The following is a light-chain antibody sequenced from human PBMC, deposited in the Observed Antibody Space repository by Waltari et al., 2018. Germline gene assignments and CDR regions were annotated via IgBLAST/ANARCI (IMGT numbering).Light chain of an antibody. CDR3: SSYTTITSVV. Sequence: QSALTQPPSVSGSPGQSVTISCTGPSSDVGSYNRVSWYQQSPGTAPKLMIYGVTIRPSGVPDRFSGSKSGNTASLTISGLQAEDEADYYCSSYTTITSVVFGGGTKLTVL. CDR2: GVT. V-gene: IGLV2-18*02. J-gene: IGLJ2*01. CDR1: SSDVGSYNR.